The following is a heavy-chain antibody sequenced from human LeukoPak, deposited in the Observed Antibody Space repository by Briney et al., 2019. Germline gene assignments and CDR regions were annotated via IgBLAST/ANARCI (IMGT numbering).Heavy chain of an antibody. D-gene: IGHD3-10*01. J-gene: IGHJ4*02. CDR2: ISFDGSNK. V-gene: IGHV3-30*18. CDR3: AKDRRLYDYGSGSYFDY. Sequence: GGSLRLSCAASAFTFSSYALHWVRQAPGKGLEWVAVISFDGSNKYYADSVKGRFTISRDNSKNTLYLQMNSLRAEDTAVYYCAKDRRLYDYGSGSYFDYWGQGTLVTVSS. CDR1: AFTFSSYA.